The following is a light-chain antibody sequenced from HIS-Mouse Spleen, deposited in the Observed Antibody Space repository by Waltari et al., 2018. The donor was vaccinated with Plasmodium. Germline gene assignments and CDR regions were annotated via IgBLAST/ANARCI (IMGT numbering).Light chain of an antibody. V-gene: IGKV1-8*01. J-gene: IGKJ5*01. CDR1: QGISSY. Sequence: AIRMTQSPSSLSASTGDRVNITCRASQGISSYLAWYQQKPGKAPKLLIYAASTLQSGVPSRFSGSGSGTDFTLTISCLQSEDFATYYCQQYYSYPITFGQGTRLEIK. CDR2: AAS. CDR3: QQYYSYPIT.